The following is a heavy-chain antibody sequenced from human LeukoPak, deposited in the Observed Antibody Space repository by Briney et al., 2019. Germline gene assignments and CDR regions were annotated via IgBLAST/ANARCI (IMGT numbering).Heavy chain of an antibody. CDR3: AREGSSGYYPY. D-gene: IGHD3-22*01. J-gene: IGHJ4*02. CDR2: ISYDGGEK. CDR1: GFTFSSYP. Sequence: GGSLRLSCAASGFTFSSYPMHWVRQAPGKGLEWVAVISYDGGEKHYADSVKGRFTLSRDNSQNTLYLQMNSLRPEDTAVYYCAREGSSGYYPYWGQGILVTVSS. V-gene: IGHV3-30-3*01.